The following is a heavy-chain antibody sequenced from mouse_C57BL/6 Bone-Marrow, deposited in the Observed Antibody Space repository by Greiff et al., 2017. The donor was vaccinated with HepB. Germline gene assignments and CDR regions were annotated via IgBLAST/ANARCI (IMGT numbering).Heavy chain of an antibody. J-gene: IGHJ3*01. D-gene: IGHD1-1*01. V-gene: IGHV1-81*01. CDR3: ARRSNYYGSSYDLFAY. Sequence: QVQLQQSGAELARPGASVKLSCKASGYTFTSYGISWVKQRTGQGLEWIGEIYPRSGNTYYNEKFKGKATLTADKSSSTAYMELRSLTSEDSAVYFCARRSNYYGSSYDLFAYWGQGTLVTVSA. CDR2: IYPRSGNT. CDR1: GYTFTSYG.